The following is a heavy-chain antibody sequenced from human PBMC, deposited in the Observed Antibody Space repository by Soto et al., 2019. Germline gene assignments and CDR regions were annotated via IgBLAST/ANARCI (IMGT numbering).Heavy chain of an antibody. J-gene: IGHJ2*01. CDR2: ISDSGGST. V-gene: IGHV3-23*01. CDR3: PKDGFRTKYWYFDL. D-gene: IGHD1-1*01. Sequence: EVQLLESGGGLVQPGGSLRLSCAASGFTFSSYAMSWVRQAPGKGLEWVADISDSGGSTYYADSVKGRFTISRDNSKNTLSLQMNSLRADDTAVYYCPKDGFRTKYWYFDLWGRGTLVTVSS. CDR1: GFTFSSYA.